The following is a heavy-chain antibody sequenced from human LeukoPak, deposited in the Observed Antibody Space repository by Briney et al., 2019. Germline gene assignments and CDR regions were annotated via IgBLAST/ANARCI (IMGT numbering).Heavy chain of an antibody. CDR1: GYIFTGYY. V-gene: IGHV1-2*02. J-gene: IGHJ4*02. D-gene: IGHD3-16*01. CDR3: ARVRYRLAETYIDY. CDR2: VTPNSGDT. Sequence: VASVKVSCKASGYIFTGYYMHWVRQAPGQGLEWMGWVTPNSGDTNYAQKFQGRVTMTRDTSISTAYMELSRLRSDDTAVYYCARVRYRLAETYIDYWGQGTLVTVSS.